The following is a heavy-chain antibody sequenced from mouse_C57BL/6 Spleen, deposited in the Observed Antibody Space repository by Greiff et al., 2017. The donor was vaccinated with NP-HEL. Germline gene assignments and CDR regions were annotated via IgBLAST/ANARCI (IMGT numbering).Heavy chain of an antibody. CDR1: GYTFTSYW. V-gene: IGHV1-69*01. Sequence: QVQLQQPGAELVMPGASVKLSCKASGYTFTSYWMHWVKQRPGQGLEWIGEIDPSDSYTNYNQKFKGKSTLTVDKSSSTAYMQRSSLTSEDSAVYYCARARRAYYSNFFDYWGQGTTLTVSS. D-gene: IGHD2-5*01. CDR3: ARARRAYYSNFFDY. J-gene: IGHJ2*01. CDR2: IDPSDSYT.